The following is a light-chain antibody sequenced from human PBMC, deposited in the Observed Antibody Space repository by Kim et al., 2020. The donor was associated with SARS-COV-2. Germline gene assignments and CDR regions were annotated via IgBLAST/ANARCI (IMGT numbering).Light chain of an antibody. Sequence: GQSITISCIGTSSDIGAYNYVSCYQQHPGKATKLMIYNDSNRPSGVSNRFSGSKSGNTASLTISGLQAEDEADYYCSSYTISSTLRFGGGTQLTVL. CDR1: SSDIGAYNY. CDR3: SSYTISSTLR. CDR2: NDS. V-gene: IGLV2-14*04. J-gene: IGLJ2*01.